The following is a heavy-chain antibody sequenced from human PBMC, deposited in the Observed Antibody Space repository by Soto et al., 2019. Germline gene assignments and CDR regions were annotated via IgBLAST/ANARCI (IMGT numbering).Heavy chain of an antibody. Sequence: QVQLVESGGGVVQPGRSLRLSCAASGFTFSSYGMHWVRQAPGKGLEWVAVISYDGSNKYYADSVKGRFTISRDNSKNTPXLQMNSLRAEDTAVYYCAKDGYSSGWYYYYYGMDVWGQGTTVTVSS. CDR1: GFTFSSYG. J-gene: IGHJ6*02. V-gene: IGHV3-30*18. CDR2: ISYDGSNK. CDR3: AKDGYSSGWYYYYYGMDV. D-gene: IGHD6-19*01.